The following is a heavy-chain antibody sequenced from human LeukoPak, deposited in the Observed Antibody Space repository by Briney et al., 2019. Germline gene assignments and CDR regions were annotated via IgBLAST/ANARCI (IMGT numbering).Heavy chain of an antibody. CDR1: GFTFSSYS. D-gene: IGHD3-9*01. CDR3: ARGEGYYDILTGYFIDY. J-gene: IGHJ4*02. Sequence: GGSLRLSCATSGFTFSSYSIHWVRQAPGKGLEWVSSISTGSSYIYYADSVKGRFTISRDNAKNSLYLQMNSLRAEDTAVYYCARGEGYYDILTGYFIDYWGQGTLVTVSS. V-gene: IGHV3-21*01. CDR2: ISTGSSYI.